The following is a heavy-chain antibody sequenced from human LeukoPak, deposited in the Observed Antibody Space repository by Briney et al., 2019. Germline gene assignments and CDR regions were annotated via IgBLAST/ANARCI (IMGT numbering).Heavy chain of an antibody. CDR3: AKGGRTLLRFLEWLSTVYGMDV. D-gene: IGHD3-3*01. CDR2: ISGSGRST. J-gene: IGHJ6*02. CDR1: AFTSSSLS. Sequence: GGSLRPACAAYAFTSSSLSMGWVRPAPGKGMEWVSAISGSGRSTYYADSVKGRLIISRDNSRNTLYLQMNSLRAEDTAVYYCAKGGRTLLRFLEWLSTVYGMDVWGQGTTVTVSS. V-gene: IGHV3-23*01.